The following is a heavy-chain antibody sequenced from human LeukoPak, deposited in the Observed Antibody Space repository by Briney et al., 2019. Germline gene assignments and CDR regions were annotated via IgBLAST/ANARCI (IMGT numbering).Heavy chain of an antibody. D-gene: IGHD1-26*01. CDR1: GFTFSSYA. CDR3: ASGRSGSGSYLGGDVDY. V-gene: IGHV3-30-3*01. J-gene: IGHJ4*02. CDR2: ISYDGSNK. Sequence: GGSLRLSCAASGFTFSSYAMHWVRQAPGKGLEWVAVISYDGSNKYYADSVKGRFTISRDNSKNTLYLQMNSLRAEDTAVYYCASGRSGSGSYLGGDVDYWGQGTLVTVSS.